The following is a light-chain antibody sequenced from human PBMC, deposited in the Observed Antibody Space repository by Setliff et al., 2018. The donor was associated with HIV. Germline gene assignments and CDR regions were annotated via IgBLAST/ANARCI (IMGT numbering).Light chain of an antibody. CDR3: QVWDSRSHHFV. J-gene: IGLJ1*01. CDR1: NIGTKS. V-gene: IGLV3-21*04. Sequence: SYELTQSPSVSVAPGKTARITCGGYNIGTKSVNWYQEKSGQAPVLVIDNDSDRPSGIPERFSGSNSGNTATLTISRVEAGDEADFYCQVWDSRSHHFVFGTGTKVTVL. CDR2: NDS.